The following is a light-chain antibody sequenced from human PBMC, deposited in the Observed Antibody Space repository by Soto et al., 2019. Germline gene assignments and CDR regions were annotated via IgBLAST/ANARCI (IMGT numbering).Light chain of an antibody. CDR1: TSDVGGYNY. CDR2: EVS. J-gene: IGLJ1*01. CDR3: SSYTSSNTLV. Sequence: QSALTQPASVSGSPGQSITISCTGTTSDVGGYNYVSWYQQHPGKAPKLMICEVSNRPSGVSNRFSGSKSGNTASLTISGLQAEDEADYYCSSYTSSNTLVFGAGTKVTVL. V-gene: IGLV2-14*01.